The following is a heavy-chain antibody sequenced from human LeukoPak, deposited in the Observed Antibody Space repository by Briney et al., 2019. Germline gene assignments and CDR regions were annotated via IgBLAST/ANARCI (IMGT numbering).Heavy chain of an antibody. D-gene: IGHD4-11*01. J-gene: IGHJ4*02. CDR1: GYTLSNYY. CDR3: ARWRYTNYFFDY. Sequence: ASVKVSCKAYGYTLSNYYMHWVRQAPGQGLEWIGWINPNRPTTNYAVKFNDRVIMTSDTSTNTAYMELNRLTSDDTAVYYCARWRYTNYFFDYWGQGALVTVSS. V-gene: IGHV1-2*02. CDR2: INPNRPTT.